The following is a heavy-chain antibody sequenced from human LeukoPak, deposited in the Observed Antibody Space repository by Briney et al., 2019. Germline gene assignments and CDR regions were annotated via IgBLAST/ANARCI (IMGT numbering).Heavy chain of an antibody. D-gene: IGHD3-10*01. CDR3: ARDNRGEYYFDY. Sequence: EASVKVSCKTSGYTFTGYYLHWVRQAPGLGLEWMGWINPNTGDTKYAQKFQGRVTLTRDTSISTAFMEVNRVTSDDTPVYYCARDNRGEYYFDYWGQGTLVTVSS. V-gene: IGHV1-2*02. CDR2: INPNTGDT. CDR1: GYTFTGYY. J-gene: IGHJ4*02.